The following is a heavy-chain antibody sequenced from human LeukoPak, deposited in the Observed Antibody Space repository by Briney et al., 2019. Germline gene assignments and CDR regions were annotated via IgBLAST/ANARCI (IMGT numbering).Heavy chain of an antibody. CDR2: IYVNGNT. V-gene: IGHV4-4*09. CDR3: ARVIGLRRGRDTGWYGSFDF. D-gene: IGHD6-19*01. J-gene: IGHJ4*02. Sequence: KPSETLSLTCAVSGDSISPYYWSWIRRPPGKTLEWIGSIYVNGNTNYNPNYHPSLKRRVTFSIDTSNNQFSLSLTSVSGADTAVYYCARVIGLRRGRDTGWYGSFDFWGQGILVTVSS. CDR1: GDSISPYY.